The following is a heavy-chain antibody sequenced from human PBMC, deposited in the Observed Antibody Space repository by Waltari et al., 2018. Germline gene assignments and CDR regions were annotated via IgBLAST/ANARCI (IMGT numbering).Heavy chain of an antibody. V-gene: IGHV3-33*01. Sequence: QVQLVESGGSVVKPGRSLRLSCAAPGFRVSSFGWPWVRRAPGKGLEWVAIIWYDGSEKYYADSVKGRFTISRDNSKNTVDLQMNSLRAEDTAVYYCAVTTGGYDGMGVWGQGTTVTVSS. D-gene: IGHD6-13*01. CDR3: AVTTGGYDGMGV. J-gene: IGHJ6*02. CDR2: IWYDGSEK. CDR1: GFRVSSFG.